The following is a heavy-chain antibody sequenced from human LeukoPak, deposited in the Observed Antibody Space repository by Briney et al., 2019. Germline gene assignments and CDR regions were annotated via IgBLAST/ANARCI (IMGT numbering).Heavy chain of an antibody. V-gene: IGHV4-39*07. CDR1: GGSISGSGYY. CDR3: ARETMLAGFASGLGFNY. D-gene: IGHD6-19*01. Sequence: SETLSLTCTVSGGSISGSGYYWGWIRQPPGKGLEWIGNMYYSGSTYYNPSLKSRLSMSLDTSRNQFSLNLTSVTAADTATYYCARETMLAGFASGLGFNYWGQGGLVIVSS. CDR2: MYYSGST. J-gene: IGHJ4*02.